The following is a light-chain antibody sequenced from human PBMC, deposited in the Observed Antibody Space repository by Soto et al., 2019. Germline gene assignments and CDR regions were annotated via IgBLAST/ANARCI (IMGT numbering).Light chain of an antibody. CDR3: QHYYTYPLT. CDR1: QGISSY. V-gene: IGKV1-8*01. CDR2: AAS. Sequence: IRLTQSPSSVSASIGDRVTITCRASQGISSYLAWYQQKPGKAPKLLIYAASTLQSGVPSRFSGSGSGTDFTLTISSLQSEDFATYFCQHYYTYPLTFGGGTKVEL. J-gene: IGKJ4*01.